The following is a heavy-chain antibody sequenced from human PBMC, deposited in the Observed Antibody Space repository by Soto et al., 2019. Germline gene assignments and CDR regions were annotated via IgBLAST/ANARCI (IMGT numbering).Heavy chain of an antibody. J-gene: IGHJ6*02. V-gene: IGHV4-59*01. CDR2: IHYSGST. Sequence: QVQLQESGPGLVKPSETLSLTCTVSGGSISSYYWSWIRQSPGKGLEWIGYIHYSGSTKSNPSLQSRVTISVGTSRNQVSLKLSSVTAAVSAVDFCARARYQLLHPYYYGMDVWGQGTTVTVSS. D-gene: IGHD2-2*01. CDR3: ARARYQLLHPYYYGMDV. CDR1: GGSISSYY.